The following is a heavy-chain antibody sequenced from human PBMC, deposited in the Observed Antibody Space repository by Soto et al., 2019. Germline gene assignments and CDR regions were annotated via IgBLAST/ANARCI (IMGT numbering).Heavy chain of an antibody. V-gene: IGHV4-39*07. CDR3: ARGGPYGSGKGYYYYYGMDV. Sequence: SETLSLTCTVSGGSISSSSYYWGWIRQPPGKGLEWIGTIYYSGSTYYNPSLKSRVTISVDTSKNQFSLKLSSVTAADTAVYYCARGGPYGSGKGYYYYYGMDVWGQGTTVTVSS. J-gene: IGHJ6*02. D-gene: IGHD3-10*01. CDR1: GGSISSSSYY. CDR2: IYYSGST.